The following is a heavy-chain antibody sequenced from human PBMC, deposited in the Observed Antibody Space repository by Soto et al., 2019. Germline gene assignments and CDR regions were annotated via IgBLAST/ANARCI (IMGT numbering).Heavy chain of an antibody. CDR2: MYNTGST. J-gene: IGHJ6*02. D-gene: IGHD2-21*02. V-gene: IGHV4-59*01. Sequence: QVQLQESGPGLVKPSETLSLTCTVSGGSISRYYWSWIRQPPGKGLEWIGYMYNTGSTVYNPSFKSRVTLSVDSSKNQFSLKLNSVTAADTAVYYCARDLSSYCGTDCYPLDVWGQGTTVTVSS. CDR1: GGSISRYY. CDR3: ARDLSSYCGTDCYPLDV.